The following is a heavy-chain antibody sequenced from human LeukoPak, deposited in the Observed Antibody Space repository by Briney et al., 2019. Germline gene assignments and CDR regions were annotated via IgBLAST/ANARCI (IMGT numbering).Heavy chain of an antibody. Sequence: SETLSLTCTVSGGSISSYYWSWIRQPAGKGLEWIGRIYTSGSTNYNPSLKSRVTMSVDTSKNQFSLKLSSVTAADTAVYYCARVTVPAAIASVWFDPWGQGTLVTVSS. CDR3: ARVTVPAAIASVWFDP. CDR1: GGSISSYY. J-gene: IGHJ5*02. V-gene: IGHV4-4*07. D-gene: IGHD2-2*02. CDR2: IYTSGST.